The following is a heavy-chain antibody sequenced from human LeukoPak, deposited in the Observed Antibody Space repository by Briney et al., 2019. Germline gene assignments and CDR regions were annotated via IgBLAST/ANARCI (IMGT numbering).Heavy chain of an antibody. Sequence: ASVKVSCKAPGYTFTSYYMQWVRQAPGQGLEWMGMINPSGGSASYAQQFQGRVTMTRDTSTSTVYMELSSLKSEDTAVYYCARTTNWFDPWGQGTLVTVPS. CDR1: GYTFTSYY. V-gene: IGHV1-46*01. J-gene: IGHJ5*02. D-gene: IGHD4-17*01. CDR2: INPSGGSA. CDR3: ARTTNWFDP.